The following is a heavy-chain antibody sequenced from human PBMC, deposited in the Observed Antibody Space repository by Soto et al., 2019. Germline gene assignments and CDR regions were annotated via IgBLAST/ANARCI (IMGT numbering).Heavy chain of an antibody. CDR2: IKQDGSEK. J-gene: IGHJ5*02. CDR1: GFTFSKYW. Sequence: EVQLVESGGGLVQPGGSLRLSCAASGFTFSKYWMSWVRQAPGKGLEWVANIKQDGSEKYYVDSVKGRFTISRDNAKNSLSLQMNSLRAEDTAVYYCARVPVITAAVTAWFHPWGQGTLVTVSS. V-gene: IGHV3-7*01. D-gene: IGHD6-13*01. CDR3: ARVPVITAAVTAWFHP.